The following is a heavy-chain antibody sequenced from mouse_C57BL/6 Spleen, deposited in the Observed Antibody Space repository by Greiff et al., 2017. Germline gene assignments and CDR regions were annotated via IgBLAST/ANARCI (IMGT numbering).Heavy chain of an antibody. CDR2: ISSGSSTI. CDR1: GFTFSDYG. V-gene: IGHV5-17*01. D-gene: IGHD1-1*01. CDR3: ARNYYGSSDY. Sequence: DVKLVESGGGLVKPGGSLKLSCAASGFTFSDYGMHWVRQAPEKGLEWVAYISSGSSTIYYADTVKGRFTISRDNAKNTLFLQMTSLRSEDTAMYYCARNYYGSSDYWGQGTSVTVSS. J-gene: IGHJ4*01.